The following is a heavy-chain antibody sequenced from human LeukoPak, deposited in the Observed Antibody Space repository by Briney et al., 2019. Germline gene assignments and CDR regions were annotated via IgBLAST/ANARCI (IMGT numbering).Heavy chain of an antibody. CDR2: ISSSGST. CDR3: ARAWIVVAGYWFDP. D-gene: IGHD2-15*01. V-gene: IGHV4-61*02. Sequence: SETLSLTCTVSGDSISSGDYYWSWIRQPAGKGLEWIGRISSSGSTNYNPSLKSRVTISVDTSKNQFSLKLSSVTAADTAVYYCARAWIVVAGYWFDPWGQGTLVTVSS. J-gene: IGHJ5*02. CDR1: GDSISSGDYY.